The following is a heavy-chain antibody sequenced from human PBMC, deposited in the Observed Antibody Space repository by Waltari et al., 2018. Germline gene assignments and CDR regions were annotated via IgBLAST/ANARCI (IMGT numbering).Heavy chain of an antibody. V-gene: IGHV3-23*01. CDR3: AKGSYYDSSGYCYFDY. D-gene: IGHD3-22*01. CDR2: VSGRGDHT. Sequence: EVQLLESGGGLVQPGGSLRRSCAASGFTFSSYVMSWVRQAPGQGLEWVSTVSGRGDHTYYADSVKGRFTIARDNSKNTLYLQMNSLRADDTAVYYCAKGSYYDSSGYCYFDYWGQGTLVIVSS. J-gene: IGHJ4*02. CDR1: GFTFSSYV.